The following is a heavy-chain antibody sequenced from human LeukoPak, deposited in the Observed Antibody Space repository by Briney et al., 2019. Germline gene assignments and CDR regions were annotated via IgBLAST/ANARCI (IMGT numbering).Heavy chain of an antibody. Sequence: PSETLSLTCTVSGGSISSYYWSWLRQPPGKGLEWIGYIYYSGSTNYNPSLKSRVTISVDTSKNQFSLKLSSVTAADTAVYYCARHRRAGFRDGYNAFDYWGQGTLVTVSS. V-gene: IGHV4-59*08. D-gene: IGHD5-24*01. CDR1: GGSISSYY. CDR2: IYYSGST. CDR3: ARHRRAGFRDGYNAFDY. J-gene: IGHJ4*02.